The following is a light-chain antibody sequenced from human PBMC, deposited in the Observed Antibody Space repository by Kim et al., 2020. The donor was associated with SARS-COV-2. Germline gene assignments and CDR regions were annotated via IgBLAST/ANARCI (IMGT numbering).Light chain of an antibody. CDR2: DVS. Sequence: GPSITSACPGTSSDVGADDSVSWYQQHPGKVPKLMIYDVSERPSGVSNRFTGSKSGNTASLTISGLQAEDEADYYCSSYTTSRTYVFGTGTKVTVL. CDR1: SSDVGADDS. J-gene: IGLJ1*01. CDR3: SSYTTSRTYV. V-gene: IGLV2-14*03.